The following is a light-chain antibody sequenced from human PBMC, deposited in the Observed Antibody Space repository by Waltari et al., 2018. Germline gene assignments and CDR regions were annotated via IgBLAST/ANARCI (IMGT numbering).Light chain of an antibody. CDR3: AVWDDSLGGV. J-gene: IGLJ3*02. CDR1: NSNIGGNS. CDR2: NVK. V-gene: IGLV1-44*01. Sequence: QSVLTQPPSVSGTPGQRVTISCSGSNSNIGGNSVNWYQQLPGTAPKLLIYNVKQGPSGVPDRFSASTSGTSASLAITGLQSEDDAYYYCAVWDDSLGGVFGGGTKLTVL.